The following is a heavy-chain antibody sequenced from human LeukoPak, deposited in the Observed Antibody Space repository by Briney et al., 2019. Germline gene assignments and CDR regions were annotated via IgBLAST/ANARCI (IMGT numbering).Heavy chain of an antibody. CDR2: IIPIFGTA. V-gene: IGHV1-69*13. Sequence: GASVKVSCKASGYTFTSYGISWVRQAPGQGLEWMGGIIPIFGTANYAQKFQGRVTITADESTSTAYMELSSLRSEDTAVYYCARGRCSGGSCYPALDYWGQGTLVTVSS. J-gene: IGHJ4*02. CDR1: GYTFTSYG. D-gene: IGHD2-15*01. CDR3: ARGRCSGGSCYPALDY.